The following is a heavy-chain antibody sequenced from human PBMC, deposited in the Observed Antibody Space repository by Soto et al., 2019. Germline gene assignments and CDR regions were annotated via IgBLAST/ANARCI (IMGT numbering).Heavy chain of an antibody. D-gene: IGHD6-19*01. CDR2: ISGSGGST. CDR3: ASRSSGWYFDY. CDR1: GFTFSSYA. J-gene: IGHJ4*02. V-gene: IGHV3-23*01. Sequence: GGSLRLSCAASGFTFSSYAMNWVRQAPGKGLEWVSVISGSGGSTYYADSVKGRFTISRDNSKNTLYLQMNSLRAKDTAVYYCASRSSGWYFDYWGQGTLVTVSS.